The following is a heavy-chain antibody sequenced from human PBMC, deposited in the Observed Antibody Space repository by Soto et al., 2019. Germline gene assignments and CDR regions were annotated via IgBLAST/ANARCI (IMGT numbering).Heavy chain of an antibody. CDR1: GGSFSGYY. D-gene: IGHD3-3*01. CDR2: INHSGST. J-gene: IGHJ5*02. CDR3: AREEVLRYYDCWSGYYAINNWFDP. Sequence: SETLSLTCAVYGGSFSGYYWSWIRQPPGKGLEWIGEINHSGSTNYNPSLKSRVTISVDTSKNQFSLKLSSVTAADTAVYYCAREEVLRYYDCWSGYYAINNWFDPWGQGTLVTVSS. V-gene: IGHV4-34*01.